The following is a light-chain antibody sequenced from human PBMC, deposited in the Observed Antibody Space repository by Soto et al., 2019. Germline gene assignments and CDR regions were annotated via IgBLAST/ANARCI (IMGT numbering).Light chain of an antibody. Sequence: QSAMTQPPSASGTPGQRVTISCSGSSSNIGSNSVNWYQQLPGTAPKLLIYNNNQGPSGVPDRFSGSKSGTSASLAISGLQSEDEADYYCATWDDNLDGPVFGGGTKLTVL. CDR1: SSNIGSNS. J-gene: IGLJ2*01. V-gene: IGLV1-44*01. CDR3: ATWDDNLDGPV. CDR2: NNN.